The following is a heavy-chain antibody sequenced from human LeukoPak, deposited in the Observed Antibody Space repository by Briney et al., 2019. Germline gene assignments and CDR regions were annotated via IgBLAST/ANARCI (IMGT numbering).Heavy chain of an antibody. D-gene: IGHD3-3*01. CDR1: GGSISSSNW. J-gene: IGHJ5*02. CDR3: AGYAFGGWSGYLVRGWFDP. V-gene: IGHV4-4*02. Sequence: SETLSLTCAVSGGSISSSNWWSWVRQPPGKGLEWIGSIYYSGSTYYNPSLKSRVTISVDTSKNQFSLKLSSVTAADTAVYYCAGYAFGGWSGYLVRGWFDPWGQGTLVTVSS. CDR2: IYYSGST.